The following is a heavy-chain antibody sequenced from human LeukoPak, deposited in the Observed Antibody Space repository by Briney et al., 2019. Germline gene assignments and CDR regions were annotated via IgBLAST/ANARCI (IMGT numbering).Heavy chain of an antibody. D-gene: IGHD5-18*01. V-gene: IGHV3-30*02. J-gene: IGHJ4*02. CDR2: IRYDGSNK. Sequence: GGSLRLSCAASGFTFSSYGMHWVRQAPGKGLEWVAFIRYDGSNKYYADSVKGRFTISRDNSKNTLYLQMNSPRAEDTAVYYCARLNRYSYGANFDYWGQGTLVTVSS. CDR1: GFTFSSYG. CDR3: ARLNRYSYGANFDY.